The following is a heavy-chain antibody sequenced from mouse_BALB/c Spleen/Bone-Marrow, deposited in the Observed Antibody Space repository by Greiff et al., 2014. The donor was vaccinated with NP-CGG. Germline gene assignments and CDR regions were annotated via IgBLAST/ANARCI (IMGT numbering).Heavy chain of an antibody. CDR3: ASYYYGSAWFAY. V-gene: IGHV14-3*02. CDR2: IDPANGNT. J-gene: IGHJ3*01. CDR1: GFNIKDTY. Sequence: VQLQQSGAELVKPGASVKLSCTASGFNIKDTYMHWAKQRPEQGLEWIGRIDPANGNTKYDPKFQGKATITADTSSNTAYLQLSSLTSEDTAVYYCASYYYGSAWFAYWGQGTLVTVSA. D-gene: IGHD1-1*01.